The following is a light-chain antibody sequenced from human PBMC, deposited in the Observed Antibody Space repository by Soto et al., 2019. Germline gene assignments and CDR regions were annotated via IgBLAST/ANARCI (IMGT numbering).Light chain of an antibody. CDR2: GHS. Sequence: QSVLTQPPSLSGAPGQRVTISCTGNSSNIGAGHDVHWYQQLPGKAPQLLIYGHSTRPSGVPDRFSGSTSGTSASLAITGLQAEDEADDYCQSYDNRVRVFGEGTKVTVL. CDR1: SSNIGAGHD. J-gene: IGLJ2*01. V-gene: IGLV1-40*01. CDR3: QSYDNRVRV.